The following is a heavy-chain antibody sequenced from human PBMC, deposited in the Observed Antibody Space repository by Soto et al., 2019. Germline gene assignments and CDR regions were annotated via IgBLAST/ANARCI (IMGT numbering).Heavy chain of an antibody. Sequence: QVQLQESGPGLVKPSQTLSLTCTVSGGSISSGDYFWRWIRQSPGKGLEWIGYISSIGSTYYNPSLKSRVSVARDTSKNQFSLKLRSVTTTDTAVYYCARGLVIRPYYYHGMDVWGQGTKVTVSS. CDR1: GGSISSGDYF. D-gene: IGHD3-9*01. CDR2: ISSIGST. J-gene: IGHJ6*02. CDR3: ARGLVIRPYYYHGMDV. V-gene: IGHV4-30-4*01.